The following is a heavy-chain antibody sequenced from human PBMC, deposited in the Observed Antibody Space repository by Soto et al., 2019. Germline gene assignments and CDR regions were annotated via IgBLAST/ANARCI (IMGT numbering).Heavy chain of an antibody. J-gene: IGHJ6*03. D-gene: IGHD6-13*01. Sequence: GASVKVSCKASGYTFTSYGISWVRPAPGQGIEWMGWISAYNGNTNYAQKLQGRVTMTTDTSTSTAYMELRSLRSDDTAVYYCVRGGLGKDYYYYMDVWDKGTTVTVS. V-gene: IGHV1-18*01. CDR2: ISAYNGNT. CDR3: VRGGLGKDYYYYMDV. CDR1: GYTFTSYG.